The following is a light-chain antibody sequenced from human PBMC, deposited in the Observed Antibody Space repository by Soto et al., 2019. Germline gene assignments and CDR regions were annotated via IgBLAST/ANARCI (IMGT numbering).Light chain of an antibody. CDR3: QTWGTGIPGV. Sequence: QPVLTQSPSASASLGASVKLTCTLSSGHSSYAIAWHRQQPEKGPRYLMKLNSDGSHSKGDGIPDRFSGSSSGAERYLTISGLQSEDEADYYCQTWGTGIPGVFGGGTKLTVL. CDR1: SGHSSYA. J-gene: IGLJ3*02. V-gene: IGLV4-69*01. CDR2: LNSDGSH.